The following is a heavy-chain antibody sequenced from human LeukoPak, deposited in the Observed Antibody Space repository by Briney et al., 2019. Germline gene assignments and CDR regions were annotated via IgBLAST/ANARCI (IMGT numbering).Heavy chain of an antibody. D-gene: IGHD3-22*01. CDR2: INPSGGST. Sequence: ASVKVSCKASGYTFTSYYMDWVRQAPGQGLEWMGIINPSGGSTSYAQKFQGRVTMTRDTSTSTVYMELSSLRSEDTAVYYCARARTPYYYDSSGYYDFDYWGQGTLVTVSS. J-gene: IGHJ4*02. CDR3: ARARTPYYYDSSGYYDFDY. CDR1: GYTFTSYY. V-gene: IGHV1-46*01.